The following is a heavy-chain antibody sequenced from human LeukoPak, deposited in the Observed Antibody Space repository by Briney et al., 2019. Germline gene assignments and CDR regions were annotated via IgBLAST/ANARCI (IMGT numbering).Heavy chain of an antibody. CDR3: AREFSYGSNGRGFDY. J-gene: IGHJ4*02. Sequence: SETLSLTCTVSGGSISSYYWSWIRQPPGKGLEWIGYIYYSGSTNYNPSLKSRVTVSVDTSKNQFSLKLNSMTAADTAVYYCAREFSYGSNGRGFDYWGQGTLVTVSS. D-gene: IGHD4-23*01. V-gene: IGHV4-59*12. CDR2: IYYSGST. CDR1: GGSISSYY.